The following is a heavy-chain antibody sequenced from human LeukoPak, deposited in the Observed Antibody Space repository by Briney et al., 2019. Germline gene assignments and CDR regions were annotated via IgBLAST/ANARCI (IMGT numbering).Heavy chain of an antibody. J-gene: IGHJ4*02. Sequence: ASVKVSCKVSGYTLTELSMHWVRQAPGKGLEWMGGFDPEDGETIYAQKFQGRVTITADKSTSTAYMELSSLRSEDTAVYYCARVGSSSSVTQLDYWGQGTLVTVSS. CDR1: GYTLTELS. CDR3: ARVGSSSSVTQLDY. CDR2: FDPEDGET. V-gene: IGHV1-24*01. D-gene: IGHD6-6*01.